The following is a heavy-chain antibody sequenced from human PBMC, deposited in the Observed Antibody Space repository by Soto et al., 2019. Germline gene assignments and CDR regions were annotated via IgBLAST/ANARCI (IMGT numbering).Heavy chain of an antibody. Sequence: QLQLQESGPGLVKPSETLSLTCTVSGGSISSSSYYWGWIRQPPGKGLEWIGSIYYSGSTYYNPSLKRRVTISVDTSKNQFSLKLSSVTAADTAVYYCARSALDATNFDYWGQGTLVTVSS. CDR2: IYYSGST. V-gene: IGHV4-39*01. CDR1: GGSISSSSYY. D-gene: IGHD3-3*01. J-gene: IGHJ4*02. CDR3: ARSALDATNFDY.